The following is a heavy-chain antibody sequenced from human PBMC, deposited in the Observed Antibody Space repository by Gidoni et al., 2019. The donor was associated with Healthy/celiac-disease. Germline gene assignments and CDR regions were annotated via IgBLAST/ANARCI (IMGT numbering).Heavy chain of an antibody. D-gene: IGHD3-22*01. Sequence: EAQLVESGGGLVKPGGSLRPSCAASGFTFSSYSMNWVRQAPGKGLEWVSSISSSSSYIYYADSVKGRFTISRDNAKNSLYLQMNSLRAEDTAVYYCARAYYDSSGYFFFDYWGQGTLVTVSS. J-gene: IGHJ4*02. CDR3: ARAYYDSSGYFFFDY. CDR2: ISSSSSYI. V-gene: IGHV3-21*01. CDR1: GFTFSSYS.